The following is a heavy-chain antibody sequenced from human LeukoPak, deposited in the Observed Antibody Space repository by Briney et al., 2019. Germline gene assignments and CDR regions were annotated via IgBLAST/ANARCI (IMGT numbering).Heavy chain of an antibody. V-gene: IGHV4-30-2*01. CDR1: GGSISSGGYY. D-gene: IGHD6-6*01. CDR2: IYHSGST. CDR3: ARVERGSSLGD. Sequence: SQTLSLTCTVSGGSISSGGYYWSWIRQPPGKGLEWIGYIYHSGSTYYNPSLKSRVTISVDRSKNQFSLKLSSVTAADTAVYYCARVERGSSLGDWGQGTLVTVSS. J-gene: IGHJ4*02.